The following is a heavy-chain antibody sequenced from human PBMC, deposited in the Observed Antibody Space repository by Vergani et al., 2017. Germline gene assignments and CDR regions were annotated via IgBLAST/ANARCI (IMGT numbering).Heavy chain of an antibody. D-gene: IGHD3-22*01. CDR1: GGSISSGDYY. CDR2: IYYSGST. Sequence: QVQLQESGPGLVKPSQTLSLTCTVSGGSISSGDYYWSWIRQPPGKGLEWIGYIYYSGSTYYNPSLKSRVTISVDTSKNQFSLKLSSVTAADTAVYYCARSITKIVVVTSEGSWFDPGSQASLVTV. J-gene: IGHJ5*02. V-gene: IGHV4-30-4*01. CDR3: ARSITKIVVVTSEGSWFDP.